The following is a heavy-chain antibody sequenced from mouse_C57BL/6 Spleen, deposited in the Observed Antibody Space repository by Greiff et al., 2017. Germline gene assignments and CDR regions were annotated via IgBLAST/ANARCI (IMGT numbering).Heavy chain of an antibody. CDR1: GYTFTDYY. CDR3: ARERGGPYYFDY. CDR2: IYPGSGNT. J-gene: IGHJ2*01. V-gene: IGHV1-76*01. Sequence: VKVVESGAELVRPGASVKLSCKASGYTFTDYYINWVKQRPGQGLEWIARIYPGSGNTYYNEKFKGKATLTAEKSSSTAYMQLSSLTSEDSAVYFCARERGGPYYFDYWGQGTTLTVSS.